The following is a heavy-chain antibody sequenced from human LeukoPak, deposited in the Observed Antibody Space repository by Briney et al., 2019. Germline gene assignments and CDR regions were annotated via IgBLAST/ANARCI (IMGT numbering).Heavy chain of an antibody. CDR2: IYHSGGT. D-gene: IGHD3-10*01. V-gene: IGHV4-4*02. CDR1: GGSISSSNW. Sequence: SETLSLTCAVSGGSISSSNWWSWVRQPPGKGLEWIGEIYHSGGTNYNPSLKSRVTISVDKSKNQFSLKLSSVTAADTAVYYCARLLASYDYYYYYGMDVWGQGTTVTVSS. CDR3: ARLLASYDYYYYYGMDV. J-gene: IGHJ6*02.